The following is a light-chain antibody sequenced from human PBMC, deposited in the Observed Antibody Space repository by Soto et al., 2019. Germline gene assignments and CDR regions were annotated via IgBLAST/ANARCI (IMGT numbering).Light chain of an antibody. CDR2: AAS. J-gene: IGKJ1*01. CDR3: QQSYSTPWT. V-gene: IGKV1-39*01. Sequence: DIQMTQSPSSLSASVGDRVTITCRASQSISSSLNWYQQKPGKAPNLLIYAASSLQSGVPSRFSGSGSGTDFTLTISSLQPEDLAIFYCQQSYSTPWTFGQGTKVDI. CDR1: QSISSS.